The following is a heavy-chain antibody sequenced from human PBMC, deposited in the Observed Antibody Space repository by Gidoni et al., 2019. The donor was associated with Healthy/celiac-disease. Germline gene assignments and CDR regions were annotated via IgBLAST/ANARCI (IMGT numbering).Heavy chain of an antibody. J-gene: IGHJ4*02. CDR3: ARMYSYGYVDY. CDR1: GFSLSTSGMR. CDR2: LDWDDDK. Sequence: QVTLKESGPALVKPTQTLTLTCTFSGFSLSTSGMRVSWIRQPPGKALEWLARLDWDDDKFYSTSLKTRLTISKDTSKNQVVLTMTNMDPVDTATYYCARMYSYGYVDYWGQGTLVTVSS. D-gene: IGHD5-18*01. V-gene: IGHV2-70*04.